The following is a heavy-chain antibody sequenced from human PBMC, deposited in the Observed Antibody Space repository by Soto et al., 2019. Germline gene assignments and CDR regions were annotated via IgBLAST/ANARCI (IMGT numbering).Heavy chain of an antibody. CDR3: ARQDLGYCSGGSCYRGEDY. CDR2: IDPSDSYT. D-gene: IGHD2-15*01. CDR1: GYSFTSYW. J-gene: IGHJ4*02. Sequence: LKISCKGSGYSFTSYWISWVRQMPGKGLEWMGRIDPSDSYTNYSPSFQGHVTISADKSISTAYLQWSSLKASDTAMYYCARQDLGYCSGGSCYRGEDYWGQGTLVTVSS. V-gene: IGHV5-10-1*01.